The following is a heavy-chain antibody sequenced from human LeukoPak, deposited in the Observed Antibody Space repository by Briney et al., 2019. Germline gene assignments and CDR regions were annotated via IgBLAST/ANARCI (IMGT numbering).Heavy chain of an antibody. D-gene: IGHD3-9*01. CDR2: ISSSGSTI. CDR1: GFTFSSYE. Sequence: GGSLRFSCAASGFTFSSYEMNWVRQAPGKGLEWVSYISSSGSTIYYADSVKGRFTISRDNAKNSLYLQMNSLRAEDTAVYYCARDTHRYFDWLKTYYYYGMDVWGKGTTVTVSS. V-gene: IGHV3-48*03. J-gene: IGHJ6*04. CDR3: ARDTHRYFDWLKTYYYYGMDV.